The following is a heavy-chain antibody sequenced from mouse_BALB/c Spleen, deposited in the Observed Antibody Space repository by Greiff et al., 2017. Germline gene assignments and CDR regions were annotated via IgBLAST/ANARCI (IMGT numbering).Heavy chain of an antibody. V-gene: IGHV3-2*02. Sequence: VQLKESGPGLVKPSQSLSLTCTVTGYSITSDYAWNWIRQFPGNKLEWMGYISYSGSTSYNPSLKSRISITRDTSKNQFFLQLNSVTTEDTATYYCARRRFYYYGSSYRYAMDYWGQGTSVTVSS. CDR2: ISYSGST. CDR1: GYSITSDYA. J-gene: IGHJ4*01. CDR3: ARRRFYYYGSSYRYAMDY. D-gene: IGHD1-1*01.